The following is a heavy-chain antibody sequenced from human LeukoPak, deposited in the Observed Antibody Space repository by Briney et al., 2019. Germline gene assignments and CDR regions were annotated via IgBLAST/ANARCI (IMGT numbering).Heavy chain of an antibody. D-gene: IGHD5-24*01. CDR2: LSYDDTNE. J-gene: IGHJ4*02. V-gene: IGHV3-30*04. CDR3: ARDRRDGNNLAFHFDY. CDR1: EFIFSRYA. Sequence: GGSLRLSCAVSEFIFSRYAMHWVRQAPGKGLEWVAILSYDDTNEYYADSVAGRFTISRDNSKNTLYLQMNSLRPDDTAVYYCARDRRDGNNLAFHFDYWGQGTLVTVPS.